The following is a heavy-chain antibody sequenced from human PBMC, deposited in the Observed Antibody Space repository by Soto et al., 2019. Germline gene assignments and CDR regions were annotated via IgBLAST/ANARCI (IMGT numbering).Heavy chain of an antibody. V-gene: IGHV1-69*12. CDR2: FSPPLKRS. J-gene: IGHJ5*02. Sequence: QVQLVQSGPEVKQPESSVKVSCKVSGGYFGNRGLTWVRQAPGQGLEWMGHFSPPLKRSISAGRYQNRLIITADESSNTFYMELRSLTSHDTVIYYCVGDLGAVSWLDPWVQGTLVTVSS. D-gene: IGHD1-26*01. CDR1: GGYFGNRG. CDR3: VGDLGAVSWLDP.